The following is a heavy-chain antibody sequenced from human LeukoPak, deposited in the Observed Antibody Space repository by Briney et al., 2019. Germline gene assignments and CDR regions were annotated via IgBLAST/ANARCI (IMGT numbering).Heavy chain of an antibody. CDR3: ARGTYYFDTSAHETDDY. CDR1: GGSISSYY. CDR2: IYYTGST. Sequence: SETLSLTCSVSGGSISSYYWNWIRQPPGKGLEWIGYIYYTGSTNYNPSLKSRLTISVDTPKNQFSLKLSSVTAADTAVYYCARGTYYFDTSAHETDDYWGQGTLVTVSS. J-gene: IGHJ4*02. V-gene: IGHV4-59*12. D-gene: IGHD3-22*01.